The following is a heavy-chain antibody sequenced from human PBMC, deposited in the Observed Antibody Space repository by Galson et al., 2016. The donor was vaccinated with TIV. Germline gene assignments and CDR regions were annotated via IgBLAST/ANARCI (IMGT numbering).Heavy chain of an antibody. CDR3: ARVHWDVIVVPAATPNNWFDP. CDR2: IIPAFGTV. V-gene: IGHV1-69*06. CDR1: GGTFTSYA. Sequence: SVKVSCKASGGTFTSYAINWLRQAPGQGLEWMGVIIPAFGTVNFAQRVRGRVVMTADKPTSTAYMELSSLTFEDTAVYYCARVHWDVIVVPAATPNNWFDPWGQGTLVIVSS. D-gene: IGHD2-2*01. J-gene: IGHJ5*02.